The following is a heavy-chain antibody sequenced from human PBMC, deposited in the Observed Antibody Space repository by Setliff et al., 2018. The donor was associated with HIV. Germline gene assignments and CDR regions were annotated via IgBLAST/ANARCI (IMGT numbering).Heavy chain of an antibody. V-gene: IGHV3-74*01. J-gene: IGHJ3*02. CDR1: GFTFSSYW. Sequence: PGGSLRLSWAASGFTFSSYWMHWVRQAPGKGLVWVSRINSDGSSTSYADSVKGRFTISRDNAKNTLYLQMNSLRAEDTAVYYCASTPADPRSHDAFDIWGQGTMVTVSS. CDR2: INSDGSST. CDR3: ASTPADPRSHDAFDI.